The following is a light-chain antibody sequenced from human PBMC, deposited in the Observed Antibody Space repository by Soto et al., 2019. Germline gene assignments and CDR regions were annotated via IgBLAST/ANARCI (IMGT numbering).Light chain of an antibody. CDR3: QQYNSYLWT. CDR2: GAS. Sequence: EVVMTQSPATLSVSPGERATLSCGASQSVRSYLAWYQQKPGQAPRLLIHGASTRAPGIPARFSGSGSGTDFTLTISSLQSEDFATYYCQQYNSYLWTFGQGTKVEIK. J-gene: IGKJ1*01. V-gene: IGKV3-15*01. CDR1: QSVRSY.